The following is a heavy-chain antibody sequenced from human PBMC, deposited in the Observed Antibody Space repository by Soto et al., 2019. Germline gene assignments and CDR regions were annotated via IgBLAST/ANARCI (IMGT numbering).Heavy chain of an antibody. CDR2: IRSKANSDAT. V-gene: IGHV3-73*01. J-gene: IGHJ3*02. Sequence: EVQLVESGGGLVQPGGSLKLSCAASGFTFSGSAMHWVRQASGKGLEWVGRIRSKANSDATAYAASVKGRFTIARDDTKNTAYLQMNSLKTEDTAVYYCTQTSGHYDYICGSYPSNAFDIWGQGTMVTVSS. D-gene: IGHD3-16*01. CDR3: TQTSGHYDYICGSYPSNAFDI. CDR1: GFTFSGSA.